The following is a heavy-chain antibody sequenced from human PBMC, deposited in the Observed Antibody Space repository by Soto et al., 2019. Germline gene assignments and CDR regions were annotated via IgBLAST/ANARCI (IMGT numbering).Heavy chain of an antibody. CDR2: IYHSGST. Sequence: SETLSLTCAVSGGSISSSSWWSWIRQPPGKGLEWIGYIYHSGSTYYNPSLKSRVTISVDRSKNQFSLKLSSVTAADTAVYYCARGNVVAIDYWGQGTLVTVSS. CDR1: GGSISSSSW. CDR3: ARGNVVAIDY. D-gene: IGHD2-21*01. J-gene: IGHJ4*02. V-gene: IGHV4-30-2*01.